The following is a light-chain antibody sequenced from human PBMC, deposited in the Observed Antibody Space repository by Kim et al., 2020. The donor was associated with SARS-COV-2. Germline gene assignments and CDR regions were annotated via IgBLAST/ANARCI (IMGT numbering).Light chain of an antibody. CDR3: QSYDSSICM. V-gene: IGLV6-57*03. Sequence: GKTVTNTYTRSSANIARNSVQWYQQRPGSAPSTGIYEDNQRPSRVPGLFSGSIDSSSSSASLTFSGLKPEDEADFYCQSYDSSICMFGGETQLTVL. CDR2: EDN. J-gene: IGLJ3*02. CDR1: SANIARNS.